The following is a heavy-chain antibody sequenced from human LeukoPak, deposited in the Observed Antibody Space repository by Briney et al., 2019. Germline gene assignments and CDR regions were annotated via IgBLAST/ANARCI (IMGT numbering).Heavy chain of an antibody. CDR1: GFTFSSYG. V-gene: IGHV3-30*18. J-gene: IGHJ4*02. Sequence: PGGSLRLSCAASGFTFSSYGMHWVRQAPGKGLEGVAVISYDGSNKYYADSVKGRFTISRDNSKNTLYLQMNSLRAEDTAVYYCAKDPWEMATIGGGYFDYWGQGTLVTVSS. CDR3: AKDPWEMATIGGGYFDY. D-gene: IGHD5-24*01. CDR2: ISYDGSNK.